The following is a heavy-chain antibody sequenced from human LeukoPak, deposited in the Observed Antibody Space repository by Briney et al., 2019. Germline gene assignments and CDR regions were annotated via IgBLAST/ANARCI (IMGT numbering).Heavy chain of an antibody. D-gene: IGHD3-22*01. CDR1: GDSFTTYW. CDR3: ARHCIYYDSSGYNPSYDAFDI. J-gene: IGHJ3*02. CDR2: IYPGDSDT. Sequence: GESLKISCKGSGDSFTTYWIGWVRQMPGKGLEWMGIIYPGDSDTRYSPSFQGQVTISADKSISTAYLQWSSLKASDTAMYYCARHCIYYDSSGYNPSYDAFDIWGQGTMVTVSS. V-gene: IGHV5-51*01.